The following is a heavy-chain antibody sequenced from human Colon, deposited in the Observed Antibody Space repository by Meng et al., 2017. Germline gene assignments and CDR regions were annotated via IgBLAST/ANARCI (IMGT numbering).Heavy chain of an antibody. CDR1: GFTFSSYS. J-gene: IGHJ5*02. Sequence: GESLKISCAASGFTFSSYSMIWVRQAPGKGLEWVSYITTRSAYIYYADSVKGRFTISRDNAKNSLYLQMNSLRAEDTAVYYCARDSSGYDFRPWGQGTLVTVYS. D-gene: IGHD5-12*01. CDR2: ITTRSAYI. V-gene: IGHV3-21*01. CDR3: ARDSSGYDFRP.